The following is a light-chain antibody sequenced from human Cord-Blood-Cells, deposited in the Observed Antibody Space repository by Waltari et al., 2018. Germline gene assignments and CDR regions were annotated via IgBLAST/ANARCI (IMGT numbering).Light chain of an antibody. CDR2: DAS. Sequence: EIVLTQSPATLSLSPGERANLSCRASQSVSSYLAWYQQKPGQAPRLLIYDASNRATGIPARFSGSGSGKDFTLTISSLGPEDFAVYYCQQRSNWPTFGQGTKVEIK. CDR1: QSVSSY. J-gene: IGKJ1*01. V-gene: IGKV3-11*01. CDR3: QQRSNWPT.